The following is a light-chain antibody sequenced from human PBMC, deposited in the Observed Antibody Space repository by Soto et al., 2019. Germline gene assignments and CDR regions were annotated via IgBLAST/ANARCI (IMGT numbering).Light chain of an antibody. CDR2: WAS. V-gene: IGKV4-1*01. CDR1: RSVLYKSNNKNH. CDR3: HQYYSTPRT. J-gene: IGKJ1*01. Sequence: DIVMTQSPDSLAVSLGERATMNCKCSRSVLYKSNNKNHLAWYQQKPGQPPQLIIYWASTRESGVPERFSGSGSGTDFTLTISSLQAEDVAVYYCHQYYSTPRTFGHGTKVDIK.